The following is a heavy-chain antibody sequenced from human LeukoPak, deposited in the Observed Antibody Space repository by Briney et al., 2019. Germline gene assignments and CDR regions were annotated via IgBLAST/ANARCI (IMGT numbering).Heavy chain of an antibody. CDR2: IYYSGNP. Sequence: SETLALTCTVSDGYISSRRYYWGWIRQPPGKGLEWVGSIYYSGNPYYNPSLTSRVTLYVDTSKSQFSLKLSSVTAADTAVYYCARMTDILTAEYYFDYWGQGTLVTVSS. D-gene: IGHD3-9*01. J-gene: IGHJ4*02. CDR3: ARMTDILTAEYYFDY. V-gene: IGHV4-39*01. CDR1: DGYISSRRYY.